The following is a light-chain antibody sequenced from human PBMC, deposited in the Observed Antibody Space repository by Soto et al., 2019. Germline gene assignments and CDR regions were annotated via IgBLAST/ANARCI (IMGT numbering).Light chain of an antibody. CDR1: SSDVGGYNY. CDR3: SSYAGSSNLGV. Sequence: QSASASGSPGQSVTISCTGTSSDVGGYNYVSWYQQHPGRAPKLMIYEVSKRPSGVPDRFSGSKSGNTASLTVSGLQPEDEADYYCSSYAGSSNLGVFGGGTKLTVL. J-gene: IGLJ2*01. CDR2: EVS. V-gene: IGLV2-8*01.